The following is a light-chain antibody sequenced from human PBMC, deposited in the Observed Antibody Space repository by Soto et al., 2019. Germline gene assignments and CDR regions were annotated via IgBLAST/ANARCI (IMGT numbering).Light chain of an antibody. CDR2: DTS. Sequence: DIQMTQSPSTLSASVGDRVTITCRASQNLSGWLAWYQQKPGKAPNLLIYDTSTLKSGVPSRFSGSGSGTDFTLTISSLQPEDFATYYCQQYNSYSRTFGQGTKVEI. CDR1: QNLSGW. V-gene: IGKV1-5*01. CDR3: QQYNSYSRT. J-gene: IGKJ1*01.